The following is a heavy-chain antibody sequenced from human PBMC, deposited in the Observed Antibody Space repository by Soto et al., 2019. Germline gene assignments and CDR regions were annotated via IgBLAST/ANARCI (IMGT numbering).Heavy chain of an antibody. V-gene: IGHV1-2*04. CDR2: INPNSGGT. J-gene: IGHJ3*02. CDR1: GYTFTGYY. Sequence: QVQLVQSGAEVKKPGASVKVSCKASGYTFTGYYMHWVRQAPGQGLEWMGWINPNSGGTNYAQKFQGLVTMTRDTSISPAYMELSRLRSDDTAVYYCARGRNDSTITDAFDIWGQGTMVTVSS. CDR3: ARGRNDSTITDAFDI. D-gene: IGHD3-22*01.